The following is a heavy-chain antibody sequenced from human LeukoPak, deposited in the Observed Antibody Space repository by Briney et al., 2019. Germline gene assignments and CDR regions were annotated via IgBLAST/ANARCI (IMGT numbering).Heavy chain of an antibody. Sequence: GESLKISCKGSGYSFTSYWISWVRQMPGKGLEWMGIIYPGDSETRYSPSFQGQVTISVDKSITTAYLQWSSLKASDTAMYYCARHLRARPFDFWGQGTLVTVSS. V-gene: IGHV5-51*01. CDR2: IYPGDSET. J-gene: IGHJ4*02. CDR1: GYSFTSYW. CDR3: ARHLRARPFDF.